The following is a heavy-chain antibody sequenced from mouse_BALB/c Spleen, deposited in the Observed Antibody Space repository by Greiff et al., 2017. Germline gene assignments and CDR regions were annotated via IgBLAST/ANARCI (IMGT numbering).Heavy chain of an antibody. Sequence: QVQLQQPGAELVKPGASVKLSCKASGYTFTSYWMHWVKQRPGQGLEWIGEIDPSDSYTNYNQKFKGKATLTVDKSSSTAYMQLSSLTSEDSAVYYCARGGDFDYWGQGTTLTVS. CDR1: GYTFTSYW. CDR3: ARGGDFDY. V-gene: IGHV1-69*02. CDR2: IDPSDSYT. J-gene: IGHJ2*01.